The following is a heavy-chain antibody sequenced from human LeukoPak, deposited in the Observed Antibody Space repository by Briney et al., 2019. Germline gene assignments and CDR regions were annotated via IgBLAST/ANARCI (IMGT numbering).Heavy chain of an antibody. CDR3: AKDGEVLWFGELFPFDY. Sequence: GGSLRLSCAASGFTFSSYAMRWVRHAPGKGLEWVSAISGSGGSTYYADSVKGRFTISRDNSRNTLYLQMNSLRAEDTAVYYCAKDGEVLWFGELFPFDYWGQGTLVTVSS. J-gene: IGHJ4*02. CDR2: ISGSGGST. D-gene: IGHD3-10*01. V-gene: IGHV3-23*01. CDR1: GFTFSSYA.